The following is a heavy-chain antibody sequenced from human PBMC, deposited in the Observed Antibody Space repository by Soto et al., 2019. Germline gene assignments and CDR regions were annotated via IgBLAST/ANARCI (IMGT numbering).Heavy chain of an antibody. CDR3: ARDWPDTYCGGDCPLGYYYHGMDV. CDR1: GFTFNTYY. Sequence: QVQLVQSGAELKKPGASVSLSCKASGFTFNTYYLHWVRQSPGEGLQWMGVINPSNGFTGYPRKFQGRVTMTAVTSTTTVYLELSGLKSEDTAVYFCARDWPDTYCGGDCPLGYYYHGMDVWGQGTAVTVSS. CDR2: INPSNGFT. J-gene: IGHJ6*02. D-gene: IGHD2-21*02. V-gene: IGHV1-46*02.